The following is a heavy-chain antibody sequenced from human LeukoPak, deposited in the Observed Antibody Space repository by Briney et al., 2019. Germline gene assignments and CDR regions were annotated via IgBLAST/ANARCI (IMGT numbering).Heavy chain of an antibody. V-gene: IGHV3-21*01. CDR1: GSTFSSYS. CDR3: ARAIISSSYMDV. J-gene: IGHJ6*02. D-gene: IGHD6-13*01. CDR2: LSSRSSYI. Sequence: GGSLRLSCAASGSTFSSYSMNWVRQAPGKGLEWVSSLSSRSSYIYYADAVKGRFTISRDNAKNSLYLQMNSLRAEDTAVYYCARAIISSSYMDVWGQGTTVTVSS.